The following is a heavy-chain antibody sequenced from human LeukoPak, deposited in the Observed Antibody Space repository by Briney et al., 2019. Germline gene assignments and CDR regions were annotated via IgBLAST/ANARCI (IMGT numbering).Heavy chain of an antibody. D-gene: IGHD2-15*01. CDR1: GYTFTSYY. CDR3: ARDVGYCSGGSCYRWFDP. J-gene: IGHJ5*02. CDR2: INPSGGST. Sequence: ASVKVSCKASGYTFTSYYMHWVRQAPGQGLEWMGIINPSGGSTSYAQKFQGRVTITADESTSTAYMELSSLRSEDTAVYYCARDVGYCSGGSCYRWFDPWGQGTLVTVSS. V-gene: IGHV1-46*01.